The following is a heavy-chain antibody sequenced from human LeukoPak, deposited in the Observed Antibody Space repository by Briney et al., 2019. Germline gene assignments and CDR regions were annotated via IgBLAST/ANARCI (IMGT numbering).Heavy chain of an antibody. CDR1: GGTFSSYA. CDR2: IIPILGIA. CDR3: ARSSAGLAAAIEYFQH. J-gene: IGHJ1*01. D-gene: IGHD6-13*01. V-gene: IGHV1-69*04. Sequence: GASVKVSCKASGGTFSSYAISWVRQAPGQGLEWTGRIIPILGIANYAQKFQGRVTITADKSTSTAYMELSSLRSEDTAVYYCARSSAGLAAAIEYFQHWGQGTLVTVSS.